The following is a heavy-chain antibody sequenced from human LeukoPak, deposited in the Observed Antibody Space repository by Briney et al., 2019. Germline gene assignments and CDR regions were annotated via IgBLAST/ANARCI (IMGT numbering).Heavy chain of an antibody. CDR1: GYSISSGYY. V-gene: IGHV4-38-2*02. J-gene: IGHJ4*02. CDR2: IYHSGST. D-gene: IGHD3-22*01. Sequence: SETLSLTCTVSGYSISSGYYWGWIRQPPGKGLEWIGSIYHSGSTYYNPSLKSRVTMSVDRSKNQFSLNLSSVTAADTAVYYCARSLPDYYYDSSGYPYYFDYWGQGTLVTVSS. CDR3: ARSLPDYYYDSSGYPYYFDY.